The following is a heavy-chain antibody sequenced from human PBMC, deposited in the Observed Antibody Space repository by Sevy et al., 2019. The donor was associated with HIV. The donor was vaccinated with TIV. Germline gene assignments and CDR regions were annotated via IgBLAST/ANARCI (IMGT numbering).Heavy chain of an antibody. V-gene: IGHV1-24*01. Sequence: ASVKVSCKVSRYTLTELSMHWVRQPPGKGLEWMGRFDPEDGETIYAQKFLGRLTMTEDTSTDTAYMDLSSLRSEDTAVYYCATEDITMIPYGLDVWGQGTTVTVSS. CDR3: ATEDITMIPYGLDV. D-gene: IGHD3-22*01. CDR2: FDPEDGET. CDR1: RYTLTELS. J-gene: IGHJ6*02.